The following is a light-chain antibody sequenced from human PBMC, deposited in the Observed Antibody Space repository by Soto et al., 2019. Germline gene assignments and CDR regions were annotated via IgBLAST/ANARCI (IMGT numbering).Light chain of an antibody. V-gene: IGKV1-5*03. J-gene: IGKJ1*01. CDR3: QHYKTYWWT. CDR2: KAS. CDR1: QDISTW. Sequence: DIQMTQSPSTLSASVGDRVTITCRASQDISTWLAWYQQKPGRAPKLLIYKASTLHSGVPSRFSGSGSGTEFTLTISSLQPDDFATYFCQHYKTYWWTFGQGTKVDIK.